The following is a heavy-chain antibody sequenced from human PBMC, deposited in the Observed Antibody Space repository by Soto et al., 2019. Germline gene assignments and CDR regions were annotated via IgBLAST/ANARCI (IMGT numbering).Heavy chain of an antibody. J-gene: IGHJ6*02. CDR2: INPSGGST. CDR1: GYTFTSYY. CDR3: ARDLIQLWLKSVDYYYGMDV. V-gene: IGHV1-46*01. Sequence: ASVKVSCKASGYTFTSYYMHWVRQAPGQGLEWMGIINPSGGSTSYAQKFQGRVTMTRDTSTSTVYMELSSLRSEDTAVYYCARDLIQLWLKSVDYYYGMDVWGQGTTVTVSS. D-gene: IGHD5-18*01.